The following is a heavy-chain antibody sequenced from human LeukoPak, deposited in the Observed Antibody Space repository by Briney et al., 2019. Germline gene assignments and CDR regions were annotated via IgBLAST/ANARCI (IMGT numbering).Heavy chain of an antibody. J-gene: IGHJ4*02. CDR2: IYPTWRI. CDR1: SGSMPDSC. Sequence: SETLSLTCSVSSGSMPDSCWSWFRQAPGKGFEGLGFIYPTWRIESSQSLGSRASFSVDTSRMEATVRLRSVTASGTAVYYCTREGYERSGYFLDFWGQGILVTVSS. CDR3: TREGYERSGYFLDF. D-gene: IGHD3-22*01. V-gene: IGHV4-59*12.